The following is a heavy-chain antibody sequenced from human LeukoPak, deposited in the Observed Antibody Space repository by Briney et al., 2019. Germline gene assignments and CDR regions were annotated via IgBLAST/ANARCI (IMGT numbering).Heavy chain of an antibody. CDR2: INHSGST. V-gene: IGHV4-34*01. D-gene: IGHD2-15*01. Sequence: SETLSLTCAVYGGSFSGYYWSCIRQPPGKGLEWIGEINHSGSTNYNPSLKSRVTISVDTSKNQFSLKLSSVTAADTAVYYCARGEKLYCSGGSCYSYYGDYVDYWGQGTLVTVSS. CDR3: ARGEKLYCSGGSCYSYYGDYVDY. J-gene: IGHJ4*02. CDR1: GGSFSGYY.